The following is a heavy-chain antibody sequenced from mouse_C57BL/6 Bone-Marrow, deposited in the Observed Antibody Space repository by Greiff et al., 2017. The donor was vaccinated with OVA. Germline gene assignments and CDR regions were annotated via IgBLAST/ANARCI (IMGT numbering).Heavy chain of an antibody. CDR3: ARNLRGLKAMDY. CDR1: GFSLTSYG. CDR2: IWSGGST. V-gene: IGHV2-2*01. J-gene: IGHJ4*01. Sequence: QVQLQQSGPGLVQPSQSLSITCTVSGFSLTSYGVHWVRQSPGKGLEWLGVIWSGGSTDYNAAFISRLSISKDNSKSQVFFKMNSLQADDTAIYYCARNLRGLKAMDYWGQGTSDTVSS.